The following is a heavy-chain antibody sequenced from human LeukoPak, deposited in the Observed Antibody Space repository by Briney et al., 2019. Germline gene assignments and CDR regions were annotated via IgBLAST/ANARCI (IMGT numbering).Heavy chain of an antibody. CDR1: GGSISSYY. CDR2: IYYSGST. D-gene: IGHD3-10*01. CDR3: ARGGYYGSGNDFRFDP. V-gene: IGHV4-59*01. Sequence: SETLSLTCTVSGGSISSYYWSWIRQPPGKGPEWIGYIYYSGSTNYNPSLKSRVTISVDTSKNQFSLKLGSVTAADTAVYYCARGGYYGSGNDFRFDPWGQGTLVTVSS. J-gene: IGHJ5*02.